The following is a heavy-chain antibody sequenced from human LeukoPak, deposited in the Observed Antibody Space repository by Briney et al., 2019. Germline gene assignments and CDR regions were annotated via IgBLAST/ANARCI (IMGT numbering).Heavy chain of an antibody. J-gene: IGHJ4*02. CDR2: LYYSGST. V-gene: IGHV4-39*01. CDR1: GGSISSSDYY. CDR3: ARLLAVAGNWHFDY. Sequence: SETLSLTYTVSGGSISSSDYYWGWIRQPPGKGLEWIGSLYYSGSTYYNPSFKSRVTISVDTSKNQFSLKLSSVTAADTAVYYCARLLAVAGNWHFDYWGQGTLVTVSS. D-gene: IGHD6-19*01.